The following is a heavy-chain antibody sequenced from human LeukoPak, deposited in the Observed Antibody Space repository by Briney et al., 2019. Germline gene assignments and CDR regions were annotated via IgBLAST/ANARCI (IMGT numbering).Heavy chain of an antibody. V-gene: IGHV4-59*08. Sequence: SETLSLTCTVSGGSISNYYWSWIRQPPGKGLEWIGHISYSGSTNYNPSLKSRVTISVDTSKNQFSLKLSSVTAADTAVYYCARGGDWFDPWGQGTLVTVSS. CDR1: GGSISNYY. CDR3: ARGGDWFDP. CDR2: ISYSGST. J-gene: IGHJ5*02.